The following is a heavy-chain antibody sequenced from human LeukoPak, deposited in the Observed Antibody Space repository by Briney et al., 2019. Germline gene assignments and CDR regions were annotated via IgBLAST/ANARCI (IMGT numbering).Heavy chain of an antibody. Sequence: ASVKVSCKASGYTFTSYGISWVRQAPGQGLEWMGWMNPNSGNTGYAQKFQGRVTMTRNTSISTAYMELSSLRSEDTAVYYCARRLAAAGRLTIGYWGQGTLVTVSS. V-gene: IGHV1-8*02. J-gene: IGHJ4*02. CDR2: MNPNSGNT. CDR1: GYTFTSYG. D-gene: IGHD6-13*01. CDR3: ARRLAAAGRLTIGY.